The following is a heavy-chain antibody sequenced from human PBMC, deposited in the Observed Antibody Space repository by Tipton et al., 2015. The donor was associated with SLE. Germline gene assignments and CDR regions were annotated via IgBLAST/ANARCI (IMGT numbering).Heavy chain of an antibody. CDR1: GGSISSYY. D-gene: IGHD2-15*01. V-gene: IGHV4-59*07. CDR3: ARGGLRGPFDY. J-gene: IGHJ4*02. CDR2: IYYSGST. Sequence: TLSLTCTVSGGSISSYYWSWIRQPPGKGLEWIGYIYYSGSTNYNPPLKSRVTISVDTSKNQFSLKLSSVTAADTAVYYCARGGLRGPFDYWGQGTLVTVSS.